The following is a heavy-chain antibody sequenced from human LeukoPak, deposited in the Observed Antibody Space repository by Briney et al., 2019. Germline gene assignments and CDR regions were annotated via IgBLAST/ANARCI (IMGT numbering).Heavy chain of an antibody. CDR1: GGSFSGYY. J-gene: IGHJ4*02. CDR3: ARVGYSGYVRGPFDY. Sequence: PSETLSLTCAVYGGSFSGYYWSWLRQPPGKGLEWIGEINHSGSTNYNPSLKSRVTISVDTPKNQFSLKLSSVTAADTAVYYCARVGYSGYVRGPFDYWGQGTLVTVSS. V-gene: IGHV4-34*01. CDR2: INHSGST. D-gene: IGHD5-12*01.